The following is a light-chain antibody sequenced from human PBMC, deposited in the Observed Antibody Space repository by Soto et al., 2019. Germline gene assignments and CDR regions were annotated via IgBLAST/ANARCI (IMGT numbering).Light chain of an antibody. CDR1: PSVDTC. Sequence: DIQMTQSPSALSASVGDTVTITCRASPSVDTCLAWYQQKPGKAPHLLIYKASRLETGVPSRFSGSGSVTDYTLTITGLQPDDFATYYCQQFYRYPWTFGQGTKVEI. V-gene: IGKV1-5*03. CDR3: QQFYRYPWT. CDR2: KAS. J-gene: IGKJ1*01.